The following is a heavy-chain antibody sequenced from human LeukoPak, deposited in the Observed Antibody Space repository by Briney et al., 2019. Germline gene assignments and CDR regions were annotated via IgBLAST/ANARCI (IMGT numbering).Heavy chain of an antibody. CDR2: IYTSGST. J-gene: IGHJ4*02. V-gene: IGHV4-61*02. CDR1: GGSIRSGSYY. Sequence: SETLSLTCTGSGGSIRSGSYYWSWIRQPAGKGLEWIGRIYTSGSTNYNPSLKSRVTISVDTSKNQFSLKLSSVTAADTAVYYCAREEYSGYDYGGDFDYWGQGTLVTVSS. D-gene: IGHD5-12*01. CDR3: AREEYSGYDYGGDFDY.